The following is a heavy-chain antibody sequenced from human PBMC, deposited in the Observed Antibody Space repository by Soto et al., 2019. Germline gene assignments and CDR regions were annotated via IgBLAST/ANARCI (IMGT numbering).Heavy chain of an antibody. D-gene: IGHD2-15*01. CDR2: IIPILGIA. V-gene: IGHV1-69*02. CDR3: ASDWDQVVIYL. CDR1: GGTFSSYT. J-gene: IGHJ3*01. Sequence: QVQLVQSGAEVKKPGSSVKVSCKASGGTFSSYTISWVRQARGQGLEWVGRIIPILGIANYAQKIRGRDTITADKTTSPDYMELSGLRSEGTAVYYCASDWDQVVIYLWGQGKLVNVS.